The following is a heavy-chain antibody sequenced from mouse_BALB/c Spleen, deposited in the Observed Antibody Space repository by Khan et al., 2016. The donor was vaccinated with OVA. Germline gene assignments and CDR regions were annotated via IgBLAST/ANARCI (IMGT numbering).Heavy chain of an antibody. CDR2: INTYTGEP. CDR1: GYTLTNYG. V-gene: IGHV9-3-1*01. CDR3: ARSNGTYWFAY. Sequence: QIQLVQSGPELKKPGETVKISCKASGYTLTNYGMNWVKQAPGKGLKWMGWINTYTGEPTYAEDFKGRIAFSLETSASTAYLQINNLKNEDTATYFCARSNGTYWFAYWGQGTLVTVSA. J-gene: IGHJ3*01. D-gene: IGHD2-1*01.